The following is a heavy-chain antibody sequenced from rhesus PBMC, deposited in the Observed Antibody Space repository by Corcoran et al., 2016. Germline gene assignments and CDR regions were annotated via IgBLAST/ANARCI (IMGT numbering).Heavy chain of an antibody. CDR1: GGSISSNY. V-gene: IGHV4-173*01. CDR3: AGGYSGTYYYGY. Sequence: QLQLQESGPGLVKPSETLSLTCAVSGGSISSNYWSWIRQPPGKGLVWIGRISGSGGSTDYNPSLKRQVTISTDPSKNQFSLKLSSVTAADTAVYYCAGGYSGTYYYGYWGQGVLVTVSS. D-gene: IGHD3-16*01. J-gene: IGHJ4*01. CDR2: ISGSGGST.